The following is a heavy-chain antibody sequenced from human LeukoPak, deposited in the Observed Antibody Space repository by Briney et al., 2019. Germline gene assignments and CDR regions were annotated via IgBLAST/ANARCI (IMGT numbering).Heavy chain of an antibody. CDR2: IYYSGST. Sequence: PSETLSLTCTVSGGSISSYYWSWIRQPPGKGLEWIGYIYYSGSTNYNPSLKSRVTISVDTSKNQFSLKLSSVTAADTAVYYCAGEPWGIAAAGKGIYYYYGMDVWGQGTTVTVSS. J-gene: IGHJ6*02. CDR3: AGEPWGIAAAGKGIYYYYGMDV. CDR1: GGSISSYY. D-gene: IGHD6-13*01. V-gene: IGHV4-59*01.